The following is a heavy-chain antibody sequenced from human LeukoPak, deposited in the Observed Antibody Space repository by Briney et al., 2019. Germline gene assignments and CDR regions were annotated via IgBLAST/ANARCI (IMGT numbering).Heavy chain of an antibody. V-gene: IGHV5-10-1*01. CDR3: ARERDCSSTSCYAGDFDY. CDR1: GYSSTSYW. Sequence: GESLRISCRGSGYSSTSYWISWVRQMPGKGLEWRGGIEPSEAYTNYSPCFQGHVTISADKSISNAYLQWSRLKASDTVMYYCARERDCSSTSCYAGDFDYWGQGSLVTVSS. J-gene: IGHJ4*02. D-gene: IGHD2-2*01. CDR2: IEPSEAYT.